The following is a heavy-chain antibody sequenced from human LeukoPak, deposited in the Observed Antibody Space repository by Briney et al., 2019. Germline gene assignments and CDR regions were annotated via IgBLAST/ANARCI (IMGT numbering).Heavy chain of an antibody. CDR3: ATGRDADSARGYYDMDV. Sequence: PSETLSLTCTVSGGSITGYYWTWIRQPAGKGLEWIGRIYSGGSTNYNPPLKSRVTMSVDTSKNQFSLKLSSVTAADTAVYYCATGRDADSARGYYDMDVWGQRTTVTVSS. CDR1: GGSITGYY. CDR2: IYSGGST. D-gene: IGHD5-24*01. V-gene: IGHV4-4*07. J-gene: IGHJ6*02.